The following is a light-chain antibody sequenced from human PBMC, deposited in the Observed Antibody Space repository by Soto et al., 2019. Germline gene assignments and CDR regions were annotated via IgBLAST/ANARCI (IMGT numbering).Light chain of an antibody. J-gene: IGLJ2*01. CDR1: GIDDYDYNY. CDR2: EVN. CDR3: SSFAVSPVV. V-gene: IGLV2-8*01. Sequence: QSVLTQPPSASGSPGQSVTIPCTGTGIDDYDYNYVSWYQQHPGIVPKLIIYEVNKRPSGVPDRFSGSKSGSTASLTVSGLQAEDEADYYCSSFAVSPVVFGGGTQLTVL.